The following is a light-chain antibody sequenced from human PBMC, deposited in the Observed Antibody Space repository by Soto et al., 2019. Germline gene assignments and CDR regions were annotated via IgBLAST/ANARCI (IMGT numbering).Light chain of an antibody. CDR2: KAS. V-gene: IGKV1-5*03. CDR3: QQYSSYST. J-gene: IGKJ1*01. Sequence: DIQMTQSPSTLSAYVGDRVTITCRASQSIGSWLAWYQQKPGKAPNLLIYKASTLESGVPSRFSGSGSGTEFTLTINSLQPDDFATYYCQQYSSYSTFGQGTKVEIK. CDR1: QSIGSW.